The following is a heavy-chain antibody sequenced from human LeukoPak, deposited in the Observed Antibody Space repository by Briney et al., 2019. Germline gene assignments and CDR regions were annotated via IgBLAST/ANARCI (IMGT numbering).Heavy chain of an antibody. CDR3: ARSPYDSSGNRYYYYALDV. J-gene: IGHJ6*02. CDR2: ISHDGSHT. D-gene: IGHD3-22*01. V-gene: IGHV3-30*04. Sequence: PGGSLRLSCAASGFTFGSYAQHWVRQAPGKGLEGVAVISHDGSHTYFADSVRGRFTISRDRSKNTVDLQMSSLRPEDSAVYYCARSPYDSSGNRYYYYALDVWGQGTTVSVSS. CDR1: GFTFGSYA.